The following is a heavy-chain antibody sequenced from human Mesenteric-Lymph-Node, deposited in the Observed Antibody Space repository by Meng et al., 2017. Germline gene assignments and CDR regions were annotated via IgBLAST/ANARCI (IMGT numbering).Heavy chain of an antibody. J-gene: IGHJ4*02. CDR3: ARGGPWRKTNKPHFDY. CDR1: GGSIGSGSDY. V-gene: IGHV4-61*02. Sequence: SETLSLTCTVSGGSIGSGSDYWSWIRQPAGKGLEWIGRIYTSGNTNYNPSLQSRVTISVDTSKNQLSLKLSSVTAADTAVYYCARGGPWRKTNKPHFDYWGQGTLVTVSS. D-gene: IGHD1-14*01. CDR2: IYTSGNT.